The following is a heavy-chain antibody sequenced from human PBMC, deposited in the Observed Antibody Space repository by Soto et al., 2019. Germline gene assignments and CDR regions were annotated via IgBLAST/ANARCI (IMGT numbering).Heavy chain of an antibody. CDR3: ARVGRGTSGYFDY. Sequence: QVQLVQSGAEVKKPGASVKVSCKASGYTFTSYDIHWVRQAPGQWLEWMGWMNPNTGNAASAQKFQGRVTMTRNTSISTAYMQLSSLRSEDTAVYFCARVGRGTSGYFDYWGQGTLVTVSS. V-gene: IGHV1-8*01. CDR2: MNPNTGNA. CDR1: GYTFTSYD. J-gene: IGHJ4*02. D-gene: IGHD6-19*01.